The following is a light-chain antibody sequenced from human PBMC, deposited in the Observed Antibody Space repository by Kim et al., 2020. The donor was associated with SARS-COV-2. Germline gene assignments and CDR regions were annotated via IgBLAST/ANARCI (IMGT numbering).Light chain of an antibody. CDR3: SSYTSSSTF. V-gene: IGLV2-14*01. Sequence: QSALTQPASVSGSPGQSITISCTGTSSDVGGYNYVSWYQQHPAKAPKLMIYDVSKRPSGVSNRFSGSKSGNTASLTISGLQAEDEDDYYCSSYTSSSTFFGGGTQLTVL. CDR1: SSDVGGYNY. CDR2: DVS. J-gene: IGLJ2*01.